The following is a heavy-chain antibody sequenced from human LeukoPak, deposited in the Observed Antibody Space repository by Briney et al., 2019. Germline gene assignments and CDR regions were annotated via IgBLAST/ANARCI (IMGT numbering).Heavy chain of an antibody. D-gene: IGHD3-10*01. CDR3: ARDREVRGVITTLYYYYYMDV. J-gene: IGHJ6*03. CDR1: GYTFTGYY. V-gene: IGHV1-2*02. Sequence: EASVNVSCKASGYTFTGYYMHWVRQAPGQGLEWMGWINPNSGGTNYAQKFQGRVTMTRDTSISTAYMELSRLRSDDTAVYYCARDREVRGVITTLYYYYYMDVWGKGTTVTISS. CDR2: INPNSGGT.